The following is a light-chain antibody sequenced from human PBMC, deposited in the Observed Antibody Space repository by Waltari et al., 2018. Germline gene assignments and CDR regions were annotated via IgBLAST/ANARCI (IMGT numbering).Light chain of an antibody. CDR2: AAS. J-gene: IGKJ4*01. CDR1: QGISSF. Sequence: QLTQSPSSLSASVGDRVTITCRASQGISSFLAWYQQKAGKAPKLLIYAASTLQSGVPSRFSGSGSGTDFTLTISSLQPEVFATYYCQQLNSYPPTFGGGTKVEIK. CDR3: QQLNSYPPT. V-gene: IGKV1-9*01.